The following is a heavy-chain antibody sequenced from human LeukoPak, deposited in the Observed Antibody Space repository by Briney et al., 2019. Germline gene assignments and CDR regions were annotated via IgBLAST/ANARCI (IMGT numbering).Heavy chain of an antibody. Sequence: GGSLRLSCAASGFTFSSYAMSWVRQAPGKGLEWVSAISGSGGSTCYADSVKGRFTISRDNSKNTLYLQMNSLRAEDTAVYYCAKLSSGWYSVFDYWGQGTLVTVSS. J-gene: IGHJ4*02. CDR3: AKLSSGWYSVFDY. CDR2: ISGSGGST. V-gene: IGHV3-23*01. CDR1: GFTFSSYA. D-gene: IGHD6-19*01.